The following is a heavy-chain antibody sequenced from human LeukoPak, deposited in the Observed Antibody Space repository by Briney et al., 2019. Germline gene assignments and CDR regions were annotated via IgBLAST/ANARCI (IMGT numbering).Heavy chain of an antibody. Sequence: PGGSLRLSCAASGFTFSSYAMSWVRQAPGKGLEWVSAISGSGGSTYYADSVKGRFTISRDNSKNTLYLQMNSLRAEDTAVYYCAKSLYYYGSGSYYNPDSYWGQGTLVTVSS. J-gene: IGHJ4*02. CDR1: GFTFSSYA. CDR3: AKSLYYYGSGSYYNPDSY. V-gene: IGHV3-23*01. CDR2: ISGSGGST. D-gene: IGHD3-10*01.